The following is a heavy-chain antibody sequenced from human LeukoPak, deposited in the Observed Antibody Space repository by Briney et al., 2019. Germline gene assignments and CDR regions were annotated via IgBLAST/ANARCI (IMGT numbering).Heavy chain of an antibody. D-gene: IGHD5-24*01. CDR1: GFTFSSYS. J-gene: IGHJ4*02. CDR3: ARDRRDGYASFDY. V-gene: IGHV3-21*01. Sequence: PGGSLRLSCAASGFTFSSYSMNWVRQAPGKGLEWVSSISSSSSYIYYADSVKGRFTISRGNAKNSLYLQMNSLRAEDTAVYYCARDRRDGYASFDYWGQGTLVTVSS. CDR2: ISSSSSYI.